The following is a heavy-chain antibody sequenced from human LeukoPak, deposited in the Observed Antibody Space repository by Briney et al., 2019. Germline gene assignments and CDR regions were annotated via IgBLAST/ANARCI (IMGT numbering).Heavy chain of an antibody. J-gene: IGHJ4*02. CDR1: GFNFYSYA. CDR3: AKVFGLDSYGDLDY. CDR2: ISYDGSNK. V-gene: IGHV3-30-3*01. D-gene: IGHD3/OR15-3a*01. Sequence: GGSLRLSCAASGFNFYSYAMTWVRQAPGKGLEWVAVISYDGSNKYYADSVKGRFTISRDNSKNTLYLQMNSLRAEDTAVYYCAKVFGLDSYGDLDYWGQGTLVTVSS.